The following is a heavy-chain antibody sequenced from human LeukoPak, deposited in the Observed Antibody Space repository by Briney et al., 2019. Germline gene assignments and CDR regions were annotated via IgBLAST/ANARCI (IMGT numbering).Heavy chain of an antibody. V-gene: IGHV4-39*07. CDR2: IYYSGGT. CDR3: ARGIAAASERAFDI. J-gene: IGHJ3*02. Sequence: PSETLSLTCIVSGGSISSSSYYWGWIRQPPGKGLEWIGSIYYSGGTDYNPSLKSRVTMSVDTSKNQFSLKLRSVTAADTAVYYCARGIAAASERAFDIWGQGTMVTVSS. CDR1: GGSISSSSYY. D-gene: IGHD6-13*01.